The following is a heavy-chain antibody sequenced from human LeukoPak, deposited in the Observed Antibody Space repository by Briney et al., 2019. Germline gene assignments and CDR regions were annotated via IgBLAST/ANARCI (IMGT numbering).Heavy chain of an antibody. Sequence: SGPALVKPTQTLTLTCTFSGFSLSTSGLCVSWIRQPPGKALEWLARIDWDEDTFYSTSLKTRLSIFKDTSKNLVVLTMTNMDPVDTATYYCARTRGASGSYYPDYWGQGTLVTVSS. D-gene: IGHD3-10*01. CDR3: ARTRGASGSYYPDY. CDR2: IDWDEDT. J-gene: IGHJ4*02. V-gene: IGHV2-70*17. CDR1: GFSLSTSGLC.